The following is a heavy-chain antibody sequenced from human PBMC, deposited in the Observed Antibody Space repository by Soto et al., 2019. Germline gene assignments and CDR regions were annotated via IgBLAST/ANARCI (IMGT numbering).Heavy chain of an antibody. Sequence: GGSLRLSCAASGFTFSSYAMHWVRQAPGKGLEWVAVISYDGSNKYYADSVKGRFTISRDNSKNTLYLQMNSLRAEDTAVYYCARTMFITMVRGVTTDPFDYWGQGTLVTVSS. J-gene: IGHJ4*02. CDR1: GFTFSSYA. CDR2: ISYDGSNK. D-gene: IGHD3-10*01. V-gene: IGHV3-30-3*01. CDR3: ARTMFITMVRGVTTDPFDY.